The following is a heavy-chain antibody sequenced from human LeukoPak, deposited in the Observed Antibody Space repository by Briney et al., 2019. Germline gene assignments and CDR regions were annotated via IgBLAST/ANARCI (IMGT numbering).Heavy chain of an antibody. V-gene: IGHV1-18*01. CDR3: ARVSGRDDFWSGYSYYFDY. J-gene: IGHJ4*02. D-gene: IGHD3-3*01. CDR1: GYTFTSYG. Sequence: ASVKVSCKASGYTFTSYGISWVRQAPGQGLEWMGWISAYNGNTNYAQKLQGRVTMTTDTSTSTAYMELRSLRSDDTAVYYCARVSGRDDFWSGYSYYFDYWGQGTLVTVSS. CDR2: ISAYNGNT.